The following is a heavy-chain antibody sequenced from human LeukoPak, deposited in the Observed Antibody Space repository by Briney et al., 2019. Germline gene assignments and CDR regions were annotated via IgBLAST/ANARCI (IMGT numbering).Heavy chain of an antibody. Sequence: GGSLRLSCAASGFTFSDYYMRWIRQAPGKGLEWVSYLSSSSSRTNHADSVKGRFTISRDNDKNSLYLEMNTLRDEDTAVYYCERGSDQWLAYDFDYWGQGILVTVSS. D-gene: IGHD6-19*01. CDR3: ERGSDQWLAYDFDY. CDR1: GFTFSDYY. V-gene: IGHV3-11*06. J-gene: IGHJ4*02. CDR2: LSSSSSRT.